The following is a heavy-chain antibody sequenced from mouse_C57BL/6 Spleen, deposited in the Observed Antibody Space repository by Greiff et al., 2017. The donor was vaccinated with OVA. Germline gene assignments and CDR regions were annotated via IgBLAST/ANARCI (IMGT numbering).Heavy chain of an antibody. CDR1: GYTFTDYE. J-gene: IGHJ2*01. CDR3: TRQLRPYYFDY. D-gene: IGHD3-2*02. Sequence: QVQLQQSGAELVRPGASVTLSCKASGYTFTDYEMHWVKQTPVHGLEWIGAIDPETGGTAYNQKFKGKAILTADKSSSTAYMELRSLTSEESAVYYCTRQLRPYYFDYWGQGTTLTVSS. CDR2: IDPETGGT. V-gene: IGHV1-15*01.